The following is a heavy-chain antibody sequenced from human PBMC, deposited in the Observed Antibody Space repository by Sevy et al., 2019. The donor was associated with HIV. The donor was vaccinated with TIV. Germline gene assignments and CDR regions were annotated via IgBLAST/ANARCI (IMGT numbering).Heavy chain of an antibody. V-gene: IGHV3-21*01. D-gene: IGHD3-16*01. CDR2: LSGSSNYI. CDR3: ARRQLVWDGFVI. Sequence: GGSLRLSCVASGFTFSTYSMNWVRQSPGKGLEWVSSLSGSSNYIYYADSVKGRLTISRENAQNSLYLQMNSLRADDTAMYYCARRQLVWDGFVIWGQGTMVTVSS. J-gene: IGHJ3*02. CDR1: GFTFSTYS.